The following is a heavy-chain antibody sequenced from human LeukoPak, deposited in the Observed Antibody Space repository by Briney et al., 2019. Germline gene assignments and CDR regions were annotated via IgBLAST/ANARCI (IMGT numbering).Heavy chain of an antibody. D-gene: IGHD6-19*01. CDR1: GFTFSSYG. Sequence: GRSLRLSCAAPGFTFSSYGMHWVRQAPGKGLEWVAFIRYDGSNKYYADSVKGRFTISRDNSKNTLYLQMNTLRAEDTAVYYCAKDGGAVAGTRIDYWGQGTLVTVSS. CDR2: IRYDGSNK. J-gene: IGHJ4*02. V-gene: IGHV3-30*02. CDR3: AKDGGAVAGTRIDY.